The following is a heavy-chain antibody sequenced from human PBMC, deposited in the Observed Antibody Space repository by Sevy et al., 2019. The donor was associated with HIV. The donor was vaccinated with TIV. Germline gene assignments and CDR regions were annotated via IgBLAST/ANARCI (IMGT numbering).Heavy chain of an antibody. Sequence: GGSLRLSCAASGFTFSSYWMTWVRQAPGKGLEWVANMRQDGSEKYYVDSVKGRFTISRDNAKNSLYLQMNSLRAEDTAGYYGARGIYGSGSRLGLGYWGQGTLVTVSS. J-gene: IGHJ4*02. V-gene: IGHV3-7*01. D-gene: IGHD3-10*01. CDR2: MRQDGSEK. CDR3: ARGIYGSGSRLGLGY. CDR1: GFTFSSYW.